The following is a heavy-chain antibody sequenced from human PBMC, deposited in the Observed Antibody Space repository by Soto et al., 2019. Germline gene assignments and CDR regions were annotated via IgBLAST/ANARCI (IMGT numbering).Heavy chain of an antibody. D-gene: IGHD2-15*01. V-gene: IGHV3-33*01. CDR1: GFTFRRSG. CDR2: IGYDGSNK. Sequence: QVQLVESGGGVVQPGTSLRLSCAASGFTFRRSGFHWVRQAPGKGLQWVAVIGYDGSNKDYADSVKGRFTISRDDSKDTLYLQMDSLRAEDTAVYYCARDDGYCTGGKCYSGWFDPWGQGTLVTVSS. J-gene: IGHJ5*02. CDR3: ARDDGYCTGGKCYSGWFDP.